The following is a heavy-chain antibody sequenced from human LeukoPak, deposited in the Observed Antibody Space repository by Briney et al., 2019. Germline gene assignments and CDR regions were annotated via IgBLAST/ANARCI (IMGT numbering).Heavy chain of an antibody. Sequence: SETLSLTCTVSGGSSSRSSYYWGWIRQPPGKGLEWIGSIYYSGSTYYNPSLKSRVTISVDTSKNQFSLKLSSVTAADTAVYYCARGAMVRGVIWFDPWGQGTLVTVSS. CDR2: IYYSGST. D-gene: IGHD3-10*01. CDR3: ARGAMVRGVIWFDP. J-gene: IGHJ5*02. V-gene: IGHV4-39*01. CDR1: GGSSSRSSYY.